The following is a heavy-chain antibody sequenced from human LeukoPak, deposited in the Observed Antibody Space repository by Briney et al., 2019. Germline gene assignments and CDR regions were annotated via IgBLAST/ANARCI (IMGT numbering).Heavy chain of an antibody. Sequence: ASVKVSCKASGYTFTGYYMHWVRQAPGQGLEWMGWINPHSGGTNSAQMFQGRVTMTRDTSISTAYMELSRLRSDDTAVYYCARALYYYDSSGPIDYWGQGTLVTVSS. D-gene: IGHD3-22*01. CDR3: ARALYYYDSSGPIDY. CDR2: INPHSGGT. V-gene: IGHV1-2*02. CDR1: GYTFTGYY. J-gene: IGHJ4*02.